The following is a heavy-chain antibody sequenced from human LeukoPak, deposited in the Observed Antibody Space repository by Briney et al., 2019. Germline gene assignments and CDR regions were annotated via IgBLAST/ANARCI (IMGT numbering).Heavy chain of an antibody. V-gene: IGHV2-26*01. CDR2: IFSNDEK. CDR3: ARIREDYYDSSGYYWQPDLDY. Sequence: AGPVLVKPTETLTLTCTVSGFSLSNARMGVSWIRQPPGKALEWLAHIFSNDEKSYSTSLKSRLTISKDTSKSQVVLTMTNMDPVDTATYYCARIREDYYDSSGYYWQPDLDYWGQGTLVTVSS. J-gene: IGHJ4*02. CDR1: GFSLSNARMG. D-gene: IGHD3-22*01.